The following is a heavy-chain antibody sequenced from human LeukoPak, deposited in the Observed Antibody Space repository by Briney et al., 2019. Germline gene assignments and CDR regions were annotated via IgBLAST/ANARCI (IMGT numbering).Heavy chain of an antibody. CDR1: GFTFNTYS. Sequence: GGSLRLSCAVSGFTFNTYSMNWVRQAPGKGLEGISYLGRSSDTISYADSVKGRFTISRDNARNSLFLQMNSLRVEDTAVYYCARIRVDYGDYGMDVWGQGTTVTVSS. CDR2: LGRSSDTI. CDR3: ARIRVDYGDYGMDV. V-gene: IGHV3-48*04. J-gene: IGHJ6*02. D-gene: IGHD4-17*01.